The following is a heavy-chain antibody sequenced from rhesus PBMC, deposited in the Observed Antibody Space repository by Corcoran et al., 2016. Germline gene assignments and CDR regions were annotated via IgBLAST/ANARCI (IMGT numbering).Heavy chain of an antibody. D-gene: IGHD1-26*01. CDR2: IGGSSGST. CDR1: GYSISSGYG. J-gene: IGHJ3*01. CDR3: ARGHNWNYGAFDF. V-gene: IGHV4-127*01. Sequence: QVQLQESGPGLVKPSETLSLTCAVSGYSISSGYGWSWIRQPPGKGLEWIGDIGGSSGSTKYNPSLKSRVTISKDTAKNQCSLKLSSVTAADTAVYYCARGHNWNYGAFDFWGQGLRVTVSS.